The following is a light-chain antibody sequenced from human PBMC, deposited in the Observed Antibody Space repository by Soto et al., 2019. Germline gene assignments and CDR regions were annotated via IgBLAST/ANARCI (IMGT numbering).Light chain of an antibody. CDR1: QSVAGN. Sequence: EVVMTQSPATLSVSPGETATRSCRASQSVAGNLAWYQQKPGQPPRLPIYGVSTRATGVPARFSGSGSETDFSLTISSLQIEDFALYYCQQSNNWPPLTFGGGTKVDIK. CDR3: QQSNNWPPLT. J-gene: IGKJ4*01. V-gene: IGKV3-15*01. CDR2: GVS.